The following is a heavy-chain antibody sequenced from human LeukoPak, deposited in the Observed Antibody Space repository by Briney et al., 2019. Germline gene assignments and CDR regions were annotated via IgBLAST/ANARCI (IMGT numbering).Heavy chain of an antibody. Sequence: GESLKISCMGSGYTFTNYWIGWVHQMPGKGLEWMGIIFPADSDTRYSPSFQGQVTISADKSISTAYLQWSSLKASDTAMYYCARSAYSGYEFDYWGQGTLVTVSS. J-gene: IGHJ4*02. CDR1: GYTFTNYW. CDR3: ARSAYSGYEFDY. V-gene: IGHV5-51*07. D-gene: IGHD5-12*01. CDR2: IFPADSDT.